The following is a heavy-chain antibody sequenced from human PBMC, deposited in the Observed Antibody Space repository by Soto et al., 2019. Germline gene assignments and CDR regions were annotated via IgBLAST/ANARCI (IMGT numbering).Heavy chain of an antibody. J-gene: IGHJ6*02. V-gene: IGHV1-18*01. Sequence: AASVKVSCKASGYTFTSYGISWVRQAPGQGLEWMGWISAYNGNTNYAQKLQGRVTMTTDTSTSTAYMELRSLRSDDTAVYYCARMCVYXSGGSCYSCHYYYGMDVWGQGTTVTVSS. CDR2: ISAYNGNT. CDR1: GYTFTSYG. CDR3: ARMCVYXSGGSCYSCHYYYGMDV. D-gene: IGHD2-15*01.